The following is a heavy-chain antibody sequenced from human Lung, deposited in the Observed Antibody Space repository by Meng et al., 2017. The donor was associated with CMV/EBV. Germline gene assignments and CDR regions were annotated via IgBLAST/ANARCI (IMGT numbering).Heavy chain of an antibody. D-gene: IGHD2-15*01. J-gene: IGHJ6*02. CDR2: IYPGDSDT. CDR1: GYSFTSYW. V-gene: IGHV5-51*01. CDR3: ARHGGSTIYYYYGMDV. Sequence: GGSLRFXXKGSGYSFTSYWFGWVRQMPGKGLEWMGIIYPGDSDTRYSPSFQGQVTISADKSISTAYLQWSSLKASDTAMYYCARHGGSTIYYYYGMDVWGQGTTVTVSS.